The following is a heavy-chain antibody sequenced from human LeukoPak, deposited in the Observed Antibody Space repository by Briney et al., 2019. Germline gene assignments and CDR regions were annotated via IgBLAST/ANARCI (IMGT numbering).Heavy chain of an antibody. CDR2: IYSSGST. CDR3: ASTKYYYDSSGYMILDAFDI. Sequence: SETLSLTCTVSGGSISSGDYYWSWIRQPPGKGLEWIGYIYSSGSTYYNPSLKSRVTISVDTSKNQFSLKLSSVTAADTAVYYCASTKYYYDSSGYMILDAFDIWGQGTMVTVSS. D-gene: IGHD3-22*01. J-gene: IGHJ3*02. CDR1: GGSISSGDYY. V-gene: IGHV4-30-4*01.